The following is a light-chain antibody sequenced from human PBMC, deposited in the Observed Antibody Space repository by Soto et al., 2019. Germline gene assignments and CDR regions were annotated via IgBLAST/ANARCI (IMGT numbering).Light chain of an antibody. J-gene: IGLJ2*01. CDR2: EVN. V-gene: IGLV2-14*01. Sequence: QSALTQPASVSGSPGQSITISCTGTSSDVGGYNYVSWYQQHPGKAPKLMIYEVNNRPSGVSNRFSGSKSGNTASLTISGLQTEDEADYYCNSYTGSSTLVFGGGTKLTVL. CDR1: SSDVGGYNY. CDR3: NSYTGSSTLV.